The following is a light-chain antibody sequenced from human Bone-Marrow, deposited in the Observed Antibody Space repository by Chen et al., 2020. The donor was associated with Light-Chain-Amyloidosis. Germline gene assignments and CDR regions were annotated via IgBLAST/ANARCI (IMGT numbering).Light chain of an antibody. V-gene: IGLV2-14*01. J-gene: IGLJ1*01. Sequence: QSALTQPSSVSGSPVQSLTISCTGTSSDVGGDNHVSWYQQHPDKAPKLMIYEVTNRPSWVPDRFSGSKSDNTASLTISGLQTEDEADYFCSSYTITNTLVFGSGTRVTVL. CDR3: SSYTITNTLV. CDR1: SSDVGGDNH. CDR2: EVT.